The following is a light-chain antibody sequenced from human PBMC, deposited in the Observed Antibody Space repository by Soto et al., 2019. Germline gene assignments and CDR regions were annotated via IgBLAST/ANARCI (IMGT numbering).Light chain of an antibody. CDR1: SSDVGGFNY. V-gene: IGLV2-8*01. CDR3: SSYAGSNNLI. Sequence: QSMLTQRPCASGSPGQSVTISCTGTSSDVGGFNYVSWYQQHPGKAPKLMIYEVSERPSGVPDRFSGSKSGNTASLTVSGLQAEDEADYYCSSYAGSNNLIFGGVTKLTVL. CDR2: EVS. J-gene: IGLJ2*01.